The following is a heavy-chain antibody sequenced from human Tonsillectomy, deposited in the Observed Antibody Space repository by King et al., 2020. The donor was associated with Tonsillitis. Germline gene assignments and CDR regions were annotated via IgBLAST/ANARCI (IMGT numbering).Heavy chain of an antibody. J-gene: IGHJ3*02. CDR3: ARILVYYYDSSGYYYPDAFDI. CDR2: IFSNDEK. CDR1: GFSLSNARMG. V-gene: IGHV2-26*01. Sequence: TLKESGPVLVKPTETLTLTCTVSGFSLSNARMGVSWIRQPPGKALEWLAHIFSNDEKSYSTSLKSGLTISKDTSKSQVVLTMTNMDPVDTATYYCARILVYYYDSSGYYYPDAFDIWGQGTMVTVSS. D-gene: IGHD3-22*01.